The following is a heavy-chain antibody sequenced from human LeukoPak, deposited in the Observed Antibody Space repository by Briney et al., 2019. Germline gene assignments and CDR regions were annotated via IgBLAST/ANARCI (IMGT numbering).Heavy chain of an antibody. CDR1: GFTFPDYA. V-gene: IGHV3-49*03. CDR3: TREYYGSGSYKTLDFDY. J-gene: IGHJ4*02. CDR2: IRGKAYGGTT. D-gene: IGHD3-10*01. Sequence: HPGGSLRLSCTTSGFTFPDYAMSWFRQAPGKGLEWVGFIRGKAYGGTTEYAASVKGRFTISRDDSKSIAYLQMSSLKTEDTAVYYCTREYYGSGSYKTLDFDYWGQGTLVTVSS.